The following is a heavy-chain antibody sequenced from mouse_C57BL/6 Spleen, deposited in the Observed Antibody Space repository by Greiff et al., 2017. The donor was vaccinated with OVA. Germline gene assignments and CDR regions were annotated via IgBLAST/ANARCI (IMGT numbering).Heavy chain of an antibody. CDR1: GFTFSSYG. J-gene: IGHJ1*03. V-gene: IGHV5-6*01. CDR2: ISSGGSYT. Sequence: EVHLVESGGDLVKPGGSLKLSCAASGFTFSSYGMSWVRQTPDKRLEWVATISSGGSYTYYPDSVKGRFTISRDNAKNTLYLQMSSLKSEDTAMDYCARQGGSSYWYFDVWGTGTTVTVSS. CDR3: ARQGGSSYWYFDV. D-gene: IGHD1-1*01.